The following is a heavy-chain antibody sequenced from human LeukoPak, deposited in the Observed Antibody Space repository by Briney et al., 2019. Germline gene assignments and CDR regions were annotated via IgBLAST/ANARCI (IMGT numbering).Heavy chain of an antibody. J-gene: IGHJ4*02. CDR2: IKQDGSDK. D-gene: IGHD5-18*01. V-gene: IGHV3-7*01. Sequence: GGSLRLSCAASGFTFTTYWMTWVRQAPGKGLEWVANIKQDGSDKYYVVSVKGRFTISRDNARKSVYLQMNSLRAEDTAVYYCARLKVDTAYWGQGTLVTVSS. CDR3: ARLKVDTAY. CDR1: GFTFTTYW.